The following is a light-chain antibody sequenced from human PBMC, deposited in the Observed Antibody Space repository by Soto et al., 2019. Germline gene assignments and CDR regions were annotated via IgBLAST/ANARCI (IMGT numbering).Light chain of an antibody. Sequence: QSALTQPPSASGSPGQSVTISCTGTSSDVGGYKFVSWYQQHPGKAPKLIIYEVSQRPSGVPDRFSASKSGDTASLTVSGLRAEDEADYYCCSYAGSSLYVFGTGTKLTVL. CDR3: CSYAGSSLYV. CDR1: SSDVGGYKF. CDR2: EVS. J-gene: IGLJ1*01. V-gene: IGLV2-8*01.